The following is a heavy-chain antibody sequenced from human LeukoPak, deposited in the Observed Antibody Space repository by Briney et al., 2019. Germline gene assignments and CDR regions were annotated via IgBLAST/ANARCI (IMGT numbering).Heavy chain of an antibody. D-gene: IGHD3-10*01. CDR3: ARADSGSYTYYFDY. CDR2: TNPNSGGT. V-gene: IGHV1-2*02. J-gene: IGHJ4*02. CDR1: GYTFTGYY. Sequence: GASVKVSCKASGYTFTGYYMHWVRQAPGQGLEWMGWTNPNSGGTNYAQKFQGRVTMTRDTSISTAYMELSRLRSDDTAVYYCARADSGSYTYYFDYWGQGTLVTVSS.